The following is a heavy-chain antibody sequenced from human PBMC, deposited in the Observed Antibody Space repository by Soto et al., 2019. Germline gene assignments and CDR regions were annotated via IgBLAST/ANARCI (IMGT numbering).Heavy chain of an antibody. CDR3: AGQYYYDSSGPPL. V-gene: IGHV4-31*03. D-gene: IGHD3-22*01. CDR1: GGSISSGGYY. J-gene: IGHJ4*02. CDR2: IYYSGST. Sequence: SETLSLTCTVSGGSISSGGYYWSWIRQHPGKGLEWIGYIYYSGSTYYNPSLKSRVTISVDTSKNQFSLKLSSVTAADTAVYYCAGQYYYDSSGPPLWGQGTLVTVS.